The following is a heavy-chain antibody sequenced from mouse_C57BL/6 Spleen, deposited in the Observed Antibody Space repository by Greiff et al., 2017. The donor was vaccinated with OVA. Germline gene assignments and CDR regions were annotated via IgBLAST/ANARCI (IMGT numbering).Heavy chain of an antibody. J-gene: IGHJ4*01. D-gene: IGHD1-1*01. CDR3: ARKSSHYYDMDY. CDR2: IYPGDGDT. CDR1: GYAFSSYW. V-gene: IGHV1-80*01. Sequence: QVQLQESGAELVKPGASVKISCKASGYAFSSYWMNWVKQRPGKGLEWIGEIYPGDGDTNYNEKFKGKATLTADKSSSTAYMQLSSLTSEDSAVYFCARKSSHYYDMDYWGQGTTVTVSS.